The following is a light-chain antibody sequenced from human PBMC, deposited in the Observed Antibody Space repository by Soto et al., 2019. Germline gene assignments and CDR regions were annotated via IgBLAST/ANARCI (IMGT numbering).Light chain of an antibody. Sequence: DIVLTQSPGTLSLSPGENATLSCRASQNIDNNYLAWHQQKPGQAPRLLIYGASSRAPGISDRFPGRGSGTDFTLTITALEPEDLAMCHCHHYGTSLRAFGQGTTVEV. CDR1: QNIDNNY. J-gene: IGKJ1*01. CDR3: HHYGTSLRA. CDR2: GAS. V-gene: IGKV3-20*01.